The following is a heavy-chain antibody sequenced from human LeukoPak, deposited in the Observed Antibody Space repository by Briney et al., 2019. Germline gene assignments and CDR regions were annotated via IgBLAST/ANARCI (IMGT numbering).Heavy chain of an antibody. CDR1: GYTFTSYG. Sequence: ASVKVSCKASGYTFTSYGISWVRQAPGQGLEWMGWISAYNGNTNYAQKFQGRVTMTRDTSISTAYMELSRLRSDDTAVYYCARGGGITLFDYWGQGTLVTVSS. CDR3: ARGGGITLFDY. D-gene: IGHD2/OR15-2a*01. CDR2: ISAYNGNT. J-gene: IGHJ4*02. V-gene: IGHV1-18*01.